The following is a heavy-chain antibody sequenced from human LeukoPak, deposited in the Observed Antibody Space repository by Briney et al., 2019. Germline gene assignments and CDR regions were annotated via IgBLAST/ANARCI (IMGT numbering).Heavy chain of an antibody. V-gene: IGHV1-69*01. CDR3: ASEYYYGSGSYYKGSYYYGMDV. CDR2: IIPIFGTA. J-gene: IGHJ6*04. Sequence: SVKVSCKASGGTFSSYAISWVRQAPGQGLEWMGGIIPIFGTANYAQKFQGRVTITADESTSTAYMELSSLRSEDTAVYYCASEYYYGSGSYYKGSYYYGMDVWGKGTTVTVSS. D-gene: IGHD3-10*01. CDR1: GGTFSSYA.